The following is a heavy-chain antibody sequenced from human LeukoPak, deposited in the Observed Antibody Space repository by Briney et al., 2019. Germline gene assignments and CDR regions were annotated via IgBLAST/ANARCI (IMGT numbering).Heavy chain of an antibody. CDR1: GFTFSSYA. V-gene: IGHV3-64*01. CDR2: ISSNGGST. Sequence: PGGSLRLSCAASGFTFSSYAMHWVRQAPGKGLEYVSDISSNGGSTYYANSVKGRFTISRHNSKNTLYLQMGSLRAEDMAVYYCARVGYCSSTSCYNYFDYWGQGTPVTVSS. J-gene: IGHJ4*02. D-gene: IGHD2-2*02. CDR3: ARVGYCSSTSCYNYFDY.